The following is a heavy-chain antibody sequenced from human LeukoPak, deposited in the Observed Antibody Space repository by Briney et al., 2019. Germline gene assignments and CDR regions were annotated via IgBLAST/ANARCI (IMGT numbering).Heavy chain of an antibody. Sequence: TSETLSLTCAVYGGSFSGYYWSWIRQPPGKGLEWIGEINHSGSTNYNPSLKSRVTISVDTSKNQFSLKLSSVTAADTAVYYCAKSGSYSYFDYWGQGTLVTVSS. V-gene: IGHV4-34*01. CDR1: GGSFSGYY. J-gene: IGHJ4*02. CDR3: AKSGSYSYFDY. D-gene: IGHD1-26*01. CDR2: INHSGST.